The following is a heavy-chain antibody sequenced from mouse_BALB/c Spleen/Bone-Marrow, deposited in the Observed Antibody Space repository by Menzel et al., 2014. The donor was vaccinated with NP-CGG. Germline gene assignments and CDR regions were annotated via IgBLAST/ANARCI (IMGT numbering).Heavy chain of an antibody. J-gene: IGHJ4*01. CDR3: AGPYGDYDAMDY. CDR1: GYTFTSYW. D-gene: IGHD2-13*01. Sequence: VQLQQSGAELARPGASVKLSCKASGYTFTSYWMQWVKQRPGQGLEWIGAIYPGDGDTRYTQKFRGKATLTADKSSNTGYVQLGSMTSEDAAIYFCAGPYGDYDAMDYWGLGAAVTVAS. CDR2: IYPGDGDT. V-gene: IGHV1-87*01.